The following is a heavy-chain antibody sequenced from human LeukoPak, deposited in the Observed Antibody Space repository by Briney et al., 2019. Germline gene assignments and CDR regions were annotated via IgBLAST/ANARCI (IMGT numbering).Heavy chain of an antibody. CDR3: ARFGGYSYGYDY. J-gene: IGHJ4*02. Sequence: GGSLRLSCAASGFTFSSYDMHWVRQATGKGLEWVSAIGTAGDTYYPGSVKGRFTISRENAKNSLYLQMNSLRAGDTAVYYCARFGGYSYGYDYWGQGTLVTVPS. D-gene: IGHD5-18*01. CDR2: IGTAGDT. CDR1: GFTFSSYD. V-gene: IGHV3-13*01.